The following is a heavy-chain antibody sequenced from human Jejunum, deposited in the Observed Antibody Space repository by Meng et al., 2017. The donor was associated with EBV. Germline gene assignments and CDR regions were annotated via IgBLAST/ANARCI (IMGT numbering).Heavy chain of an antibody. CDR1: GGSISSSSYY. J-gene: IGHJ4*02. V-gene: IGHV4-39*07. Sequence: QEAGPGLVNPSETLSLTCIVSGGSISSSSYYWGWIRQPPGKGLEWIGSIYYSGSTYYNPSLKSRVTIPVDTSKNQFSLKLSSVTAADTAVYYCARTYYYDSSGYAPFDYWGQGTLVTVSS. D-gene: IGHD3-22*01. CDR2: IYYSGST. CDR3: ARTYYYDSSGYAPFDY.